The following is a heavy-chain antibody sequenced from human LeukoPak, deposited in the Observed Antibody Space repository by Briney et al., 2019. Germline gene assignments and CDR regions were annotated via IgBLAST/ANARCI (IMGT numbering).Heavy chain of an antibody. CDR2: IHPGDSDT. Sequence: GESLNISCKGSEYSFTSYWIGWLRQMRGKGLEMIGIIHPGDSDTRYSPSFQGQVPLSGDKSISTVYLQWSSLKASDTAMYYCARESSSWYGVDYWGQGTLVTVSS. J-gene: IGHJ4*02. V-gene: IGHV5-51*01. D-gene: IGHD6-13*01. CDR3: ARESSSWYGVDY. CDR1: EYSFTSYW.